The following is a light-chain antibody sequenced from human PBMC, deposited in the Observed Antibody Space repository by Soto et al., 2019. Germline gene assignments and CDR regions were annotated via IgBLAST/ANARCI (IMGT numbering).Light chain of an antibody. CDR2: EVT. CDR3: CSFAGRSPPTSV. Sequence: QSALTQPASVSGSPGQSITISCTGTTSEVETYNLVSWYQHHPGKAPQLIIFEVTKRPSGVSDRFSGSKSGNTASLTISGLLGEDEADYYCCSFAGRSPPTSVFGTGTKVTVL. CDR1: TSEVETYNL. V-gene: IGLV2-23*02. J-gene: IGLJ1*01.